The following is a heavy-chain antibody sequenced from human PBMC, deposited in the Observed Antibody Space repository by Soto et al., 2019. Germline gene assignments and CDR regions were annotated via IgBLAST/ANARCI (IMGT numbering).Heavy chain of an antibody. CDR1: GGSISSYY. Sequence: PSETLSLTCTFSGGSISSYYWSWIRQSPGKGLEWIGYIYYSGSTNYNPSLKSRVTISVDTSENQFSLKLSSVTAADTAVYYCARNTDGGNYDYWGKGTLVTVS. CDR3: ARNTDGGNYDY. CDR2: IYYSGST. V-gene: IGHV4-59*01. J-gene: IGHJ4*02. D-gene: IGHD2-15*01.